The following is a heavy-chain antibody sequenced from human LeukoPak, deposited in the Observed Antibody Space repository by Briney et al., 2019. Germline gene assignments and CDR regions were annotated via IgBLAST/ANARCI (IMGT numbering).Heavy chain of an antibody. V-gene: IGHV3-30-3*01. CDR3: ARAEAYYGSGSSTTGLTGAFDI. Sequence: GGSLRLSCAASGFTFSNYAIHWVRLAPGKGLEWVAVISNDASHKYYVDSVKGRFTVSRDNSKNILYLQMNSLRAGDTAVYYCARAEAYYGSGSSTTGLTGAFDIWGQGTMVTVSS. CDR2: ISNDASHK. CDR1: GFTFSNYA. J-gene: IGHJ3*02. D-gene: IGHD3-10*01.